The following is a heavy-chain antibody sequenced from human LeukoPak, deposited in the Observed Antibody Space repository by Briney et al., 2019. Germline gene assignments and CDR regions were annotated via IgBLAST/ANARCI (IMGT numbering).Heavy chain of an antibody. CDR3: ARHLYDPSGYYALDY. J-gene: IGHJ4*02. CDR2: LYNSGST. V-gene: IGHV4-59*08. Sequence: SETLSLTCTVSGGSLSSYYWSWIRQPPGKGLEWIGYLYNSGSTIYNPSFKSRLTISVDMSKNQFSLKLNSVTAAATAVYYCARHLYDPSGYYALDYWGQGTLVTVSS. CDR1: GGSLSSYY. D-gene: IGHD3-22*01.